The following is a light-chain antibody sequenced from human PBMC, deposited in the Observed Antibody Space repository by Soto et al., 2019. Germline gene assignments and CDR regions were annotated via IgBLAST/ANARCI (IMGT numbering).Light chain of an antibody. Sequence: DIQMTQAPSSLYASVGDSVTITCRARQNISTYLAWYQQKPGKVPKRLISAAYTLQSGVPPRFSGSGSGTDFTLTISSLQPEDVANYYCQKYDNAPLTFGGGTKVET. V-gene: IGKV1-27*01. CDR1: QNISTY. J-gene: IGKJ4*01. CDR2: AAY. CDR3: QKYDNAPLT.